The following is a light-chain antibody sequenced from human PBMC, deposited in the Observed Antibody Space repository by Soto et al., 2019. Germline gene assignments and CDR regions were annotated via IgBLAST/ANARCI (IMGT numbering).Light chain of an antibody. CDR1: QSLLHSNGYNY. V-gene: IGKV2-28*01. Sequence: DLVMTQSPLSLPVTPGEPASISCRSSQSLLHSNGYNYLDWYLQKPGQSPQLLIYLGSNRASEVPDRVSGSGSGTDFTLKISRVEAEDVGVYYCMQALQTPLLTFGGGTKVEIK. CDR2: LGS. CDR3: MQALQTPLLT. J-gene: IGKJ4*01.